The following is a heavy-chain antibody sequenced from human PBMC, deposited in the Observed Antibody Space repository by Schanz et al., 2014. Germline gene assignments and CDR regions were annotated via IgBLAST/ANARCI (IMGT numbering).Heavy chain of an antibody. V-gene: IGHV3-48*01. Sequence: EVQLVESGGGLAQPGGSLRLSCAASGITFSGYSMNWVRQAPGKGLEWVSYISGSSSTKYYADSVKGRFTISRDNSKNNSKNTLYVQMNSLRAEDTAVYYCMAMGRSTSHYFDHWGQGTLVTVSS. CDR3: MAMGRSTSHYFDH. D-gene: IGHD1-26*01. J-gene: IGHJ4*02. CDR1: GITFSGYS. CDR2: ISGSSSTK.